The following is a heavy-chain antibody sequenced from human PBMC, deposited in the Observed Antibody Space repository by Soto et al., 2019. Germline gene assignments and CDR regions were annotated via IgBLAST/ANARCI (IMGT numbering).Heavy chain of an antibody. CDR3: ARDLRVKAPSDY. Sequence: GGSLRLSCAASGFTFSSYAMHWVRQAPGKGLEWVAVISYDGSNKYYADSVKGRFTISRDNSKNTLYLQMNSLRAEDTAVYYCARDLRVKAPSDYWGQGTLVTVSS. J-gene: IGHJ4*02. D-gene: IGHD2-21*01. CDR1: GFTFSSYA. V-gene: IGHV3-30-3*01. CDR2: ISYDGSNK.